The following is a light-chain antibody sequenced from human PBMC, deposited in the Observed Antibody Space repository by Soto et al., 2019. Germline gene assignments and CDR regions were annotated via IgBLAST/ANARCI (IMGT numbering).Light chain of an antibody. CDR3: QQRSNWPPT. V-gene: IGKV3-11*01. CDR1: QSVSSY. CDR2: DAS. J-gene: IGKJ1*01. Sequence: EIVLTQSPATLSLSAGESATLSCRASQSVSSYLAWYQQKPGQAPRLLIYDASNRATGIPARFSGSGSGTDFTLTISSLEPEDFAVYYCQQRSNWPPTFGQGTKVDIK.